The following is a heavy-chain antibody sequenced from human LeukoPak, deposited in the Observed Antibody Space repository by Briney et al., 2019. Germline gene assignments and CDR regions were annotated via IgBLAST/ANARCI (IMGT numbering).Heavy chain of an antibody. CDR1: GYTFTGYY. CDR3: ARVGVVVAAIAYDAFDI. CDR2: INPNSGGT. Sequence: ASVKVSCKASGYTFTGYYMHWVRQAPGQGLEWMGWINPNSGGTNYAQKFQGRVTMTRDTSISTAYMELSRLRSDDTAVYYCARVGVVVAAIAYDAFDIRGQGTMVTVSS. V-gene: IGHV1-2*02. J-gene: IGHJ3*02. D-gene: IGHD2-15*01.